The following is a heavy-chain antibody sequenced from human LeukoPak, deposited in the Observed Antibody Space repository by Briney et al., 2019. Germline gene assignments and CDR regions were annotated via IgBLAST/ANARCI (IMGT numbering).Heavy chain of an antibody. CDR2: INSDGSTT. D-gene: IGHD3-16*01. CDR1: GFSFSSSW. CDR3: ARDFGPYGTDV. Sequence: QTGGSLRLSCAASGFSFSSSWMHWVRQAPGTGLVWVSRINSDGSTTNYADSVKGRFTISRDNAMSTLYLQMNSLRAEDTAVYYCARDFGPYGTDVWGQGTTVTVSS. J-gene: IGHJ6*02. V-gene: IGHV3-74*01.